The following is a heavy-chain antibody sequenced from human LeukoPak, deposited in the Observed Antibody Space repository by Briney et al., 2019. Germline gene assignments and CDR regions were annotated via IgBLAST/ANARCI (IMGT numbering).Heavy chain of an antibody. CDR1: GFTFSSST. D-gene: IGHD1-14*01. Sequence: GGSLRLSCAASGFTFSSSTMNWVRQGPGKGLEWVSSISSSSTYIYYADSVKGRFTISRDNAKNSLYLQMNSLKAEDTAVYYRARDPSGNSGWGQGTLVTVSS. CDR3: ARDPSGNSG. J-gene: IGHJ4*02. CDR2: ISSSSTYI. V-gene: IGHV3-21*01.